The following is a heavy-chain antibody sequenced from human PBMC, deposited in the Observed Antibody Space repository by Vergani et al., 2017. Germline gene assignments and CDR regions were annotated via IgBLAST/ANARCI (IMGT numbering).Heavy chain of an antibody. CDR2: TYYRSKWYN. CDR3: ARGVTYYYGSGSYLPSTVYYYYGMDV. J-gene: IGHJ6*02. V-gene: IGHV6-1*01. Sequence: QVQLPQSGPGLVKPSQTLSLTCAISGDSVSSNSAAWNWIRQSPSRGLEWLGRTYYRSKWYNDYAVSVKSRITINPDTSKNQFSLQLNSVTPEDTAVYYCARGVTYYYGSGSYLPSTVYYYYGMDVWGQGTTVTVSS. CDR1: GDSVSSNSAA. D-gene: IGHD3-10*01.